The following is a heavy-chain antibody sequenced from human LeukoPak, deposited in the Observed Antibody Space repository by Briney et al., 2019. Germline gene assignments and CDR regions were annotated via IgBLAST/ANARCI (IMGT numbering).Heavy chain of an antibody. V-gene: IGHV3-33*08. CDR3: ARDLGVVMYYFDY. J-gene: IGHJ4*02. CDR1: GFTFSSYA. D-gene: IGHD3-3*01. CDR2: IWYDGSNK. Sequence: GRSLRLSCAASGFTFSSYAMHWVRQAPGKGLEWVAVIWYDGSNKYYADSVKGRFTISRDSSKNTLYLQMNSLRAEDTAVYYCARDLGVVMYYFDYWGQGTLVTVSS.